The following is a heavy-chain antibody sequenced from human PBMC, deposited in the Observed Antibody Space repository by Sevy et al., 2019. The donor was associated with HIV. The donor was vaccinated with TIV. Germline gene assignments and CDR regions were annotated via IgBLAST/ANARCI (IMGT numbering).Heavy chain of an antibody. CDR1: GFTFSSYA. V-gene: IGHV3-23*01. Sequence: GGSLRLSCAASGFTFSSYAMSWVRQAPGKGLEWVSAISGSGGSTHYADSVKGRFTISRDNSKNTLYLQMNSLRAEDTAVYYCAKDPLMITFGGVIARGPYFDYWGQGTLVTVSS. D-gene: IGHD3-16*02. CDR2: ISGSGGST. J-gene: IGHJ4*02. CDR3: AKDPLMITFGGVIARGPYFDY.